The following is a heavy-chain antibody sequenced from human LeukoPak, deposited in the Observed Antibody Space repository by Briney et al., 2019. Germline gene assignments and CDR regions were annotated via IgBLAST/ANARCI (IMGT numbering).Heavy chain of an antibody. CDR3: ARLVGYSYSDY. Sequence: GGSLRLSCAASGFTFSSYSMNWVRQAPGKGLEWVSYISSSSSTIYYADSVKGRFTISRDNSKNTLYLQMGSLRAEDMAVYCCARLVGYSYSDYWGQGTLVTVSS. J-gene: IGHJ4*02. CDR2: ISSSSSTI. V-gene: IGHV3-48*01. CDR1: GFTFSSYS. D-gene: IGHD5-18*01.